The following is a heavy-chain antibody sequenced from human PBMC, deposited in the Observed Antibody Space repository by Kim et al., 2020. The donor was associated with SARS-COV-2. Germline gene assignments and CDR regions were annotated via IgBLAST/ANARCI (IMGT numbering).Heavy chain of an antibody. CDR3: AKPPGGAVAGL. D-gene: IGHD6-19*01. CDR2: T. V-gene: IGHV3-23*01. J-gene: IGHJ4*02. Sequence: THYADCAQGRFTISRDTSKTTLYLQMNSLRAEDTAVYYCAKPPGGAVAGLWGQGTLVTVSS.